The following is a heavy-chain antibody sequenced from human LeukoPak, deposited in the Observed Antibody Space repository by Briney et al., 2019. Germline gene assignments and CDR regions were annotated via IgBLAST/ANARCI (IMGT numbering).Heavy chain of an antibody. Sequence: GGSVRLSCAASGFTFSSYEMNWVRQAPGKGLEWVSYISSSGSTIYYADSVKGRFTISRDNAKNSLYLQMNSPRAEDTAVYYCARGNYCSGGSCYQTASFDYWGQGTLVTVSS. D-gene: IGHD2-15*01. CDR2: ISSSGSTI. V-gene: IGHV3-48*03. CDR1: GFTFSSYE. J-gene: IGHJ4*02. CDR3: ARGNYCSGGSCYQTASFDY.